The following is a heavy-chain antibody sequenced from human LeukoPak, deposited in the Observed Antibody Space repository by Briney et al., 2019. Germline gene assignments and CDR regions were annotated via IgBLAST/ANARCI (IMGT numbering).Heavy chain of an antibody. CDR3: ARELYCGGDCYYFDY. J-gene: IGHJ4*02. D-gene: IGHD2-21*02. CDR1: GFTFSSYA. CDR2: ISYDGSNK. Sequence: GRSLRLSCAASGFTFSSYAMHWVRQAPGKGLEWVAVISYDGSNKYYADSVKGRFTISRDNSKNTLYLQMNSLRGEDTAVYFCARELYCGGDCYYFDYWGQGTLVTVSS. V-gene: IGHV3-30-3*01.